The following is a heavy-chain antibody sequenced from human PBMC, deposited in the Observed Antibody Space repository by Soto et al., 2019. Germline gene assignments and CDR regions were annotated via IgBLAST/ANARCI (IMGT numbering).Heavy chain of an antibody. D-gene: IGHD4-17*01. CDR3: AKDLQSYGDYVSSCSVMDV. CDR2: ISYDGTNK. V-gene: IGHV3-30*18. J-gene: IGHJ6*02. Sequence: QVQLVESGGGEVQPGRSLTISCAASGFTFSTYGMHWVRQTPGKGLEWVAVISYDGTNKFYSDSVKGRFTISRDNFKYTMTQKMNSLRAYDSDVYSCAKDLQSYGDYVSSCSVMDVWGLGTRVTVSS. CDR1: GFTFSTYG.